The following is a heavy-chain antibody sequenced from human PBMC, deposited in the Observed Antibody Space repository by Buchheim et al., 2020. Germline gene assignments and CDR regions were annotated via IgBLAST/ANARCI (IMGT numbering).Heavy chain of an antibody. CDR2: ISYDGSNK. J-gene: IGHJ5*02. CDR3: ARDIYSSSDPTNWFDP. V-gene: IGHV3-30-3*01. D-gene: IGHD6-6*01. CDR1: GFTFSSYA. Sequence: QVQLVESGGGVVQPGRSLRLSCAASGFTFSSYAMHWVRQAPGKGLEWVAVISYDGSNKYYADSVKGRFTISRDNSKNTLYLQMNSLRAEDTAVYYCARDIYSSSDPTNWFDPWGQGTL.